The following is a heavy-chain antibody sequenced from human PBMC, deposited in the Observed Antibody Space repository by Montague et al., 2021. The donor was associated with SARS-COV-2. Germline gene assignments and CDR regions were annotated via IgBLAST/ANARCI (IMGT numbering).Heavy chain of an antibody. CDR1: GYTLTELS. D-gene: IGHD1-26*01. J-gene: IGHJ6*02. CDR2: FDPEDGET. V-gene: IGHV1-24*01. CDR3: ARARGGSYYYGTDV. Sequence: SVRVSCKVSGYTLTELSMHWVRQAPGKGLEWMGGFDPEDGETIYXQKFQGRVTMTEDTSTDTAYMELNSLRAEDTAVYYCARARGGSYYYGTDVWGQGTTITVSS.